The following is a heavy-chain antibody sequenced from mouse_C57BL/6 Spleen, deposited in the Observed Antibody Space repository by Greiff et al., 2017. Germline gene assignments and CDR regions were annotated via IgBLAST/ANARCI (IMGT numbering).Heavy chain of an antibody. CDR1: GYTFTDYE. J-gene: IGHJ4*01. Sequence: QVQLQQSGAELVRPGASVTLSCKASGYTFTDYEMHWVKQTPVHGLEWIGAIDPETGGTAYNQKFKGKAILTADKSSGTAYMELRSLTSEDSAVYYCTRGGDYDYDDPDYAMDYWGQGTSVTVSS. D-gene: IGHD2-4*01. CDR2: IDPETGGT. CDR3: TRGGDYDYDDPDYAMDY. V-gene: IGHV1-15*01.